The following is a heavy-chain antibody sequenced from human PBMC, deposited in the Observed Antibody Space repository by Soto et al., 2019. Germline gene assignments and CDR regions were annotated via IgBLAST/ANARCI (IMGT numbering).Heavy chain of an antibody. D-gene: IGHD1-20*01. CDR3: AKTITGYFWAGDS. Sequence: EVQLSESGGGLVQPGGSLRLSCAASGFTFSSYAISWVRQAPGKGLEWVSGIGGSGDNTYYADSVRGRLTISRDNSRNTLYLQMNSLRAEDTALYYCAKTITGYFWAGDSWGRGTLVTVSS. J-gene: IGHJ4*02. CDR1: GFTFSSYA. V-gene: IGHV3-23*01. CDR2: IGGSGDNT.